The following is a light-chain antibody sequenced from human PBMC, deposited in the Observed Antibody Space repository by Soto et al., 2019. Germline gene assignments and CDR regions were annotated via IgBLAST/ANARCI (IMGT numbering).Light chain of an antibody. J-gene: IGLJ2*01. V-gene: IGLV2-14*01. CDR3: SSYTSSTVV. Sequence: QSALTQPASVSGSPGQSITISCTGTSSDVGGYNYVYWYQQHPGKAPKLMIYDVSNRPSGVSNRFSVSKSGNTASLTISGPQTKDEADYYCSSYTSSTVVVGVGTKLPV. CDR2: DVS. CDR1: SSDVGGYNY.